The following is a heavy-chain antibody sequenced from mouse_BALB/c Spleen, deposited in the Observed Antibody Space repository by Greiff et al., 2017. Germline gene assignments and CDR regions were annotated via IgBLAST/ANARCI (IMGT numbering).Heavy chain of an antibody. Sequence: VQLQQSGPELVKPGASVKMSCKASGYTFTSYVMHWVKQKPGQGLEWIGYINPYNDGTKYNEKFKGKATLTSDKSSSTAYMELSSLTSEDSAVYYCARDTMITTGAMDYWGQGTSVTVSS. CDR2: INPYNDGT. CDR3: ARDTMITTGAMDY. J-gene: IGHJ4*01. V-gene: IGHV1-14*01. CDR1: GYTFTSYV. D-gene: IGHD2-4*01.